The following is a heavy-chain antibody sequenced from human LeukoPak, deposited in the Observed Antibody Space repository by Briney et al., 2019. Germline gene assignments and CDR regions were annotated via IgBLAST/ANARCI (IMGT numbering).Heavy chain of an antibody. Sequence: SETLSLTCNVSGGSISSYFWSWIRQSPGEGLEWIGYMYYSGNTTYNPSLKSRVTLSVDTSKKHFSLNLRSVTAADTAVYYCARHSSTVGGWFGPWGQGTLVTVSS. CDR3: ARHSSTVGGWFGP. CDR1: GGSISSYF. CDR2: MYYSGNT. D-gene: IGHD6-13*01. J-gene: IGHJ5*02. V-gene: IGHV4-59*08.